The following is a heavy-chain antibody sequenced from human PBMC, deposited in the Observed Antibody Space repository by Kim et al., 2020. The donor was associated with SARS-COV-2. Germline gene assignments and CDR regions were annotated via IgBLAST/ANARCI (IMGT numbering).Heavy chain of an antibody. CDR3: AREREMAEAYYDILTGYWRSYGMDV. D-gene: IGHD3-9*01. CDR1: GFTFSSYS. J-gene: IGHJ6*02. CDR2: ISSSSSTI. Sequence: GGSLRLSCAASGFTFSSYSMNWVRQAPGKGLEWVSYISSSSSTIYYADSVKGRFTISRDNAKNSLYLQMNSLRDEDTAVYYCAREREMAEAYYDILTGYWRSYGMDVWGQGTTVTVSS. V-gene: IGHV3-48*02.